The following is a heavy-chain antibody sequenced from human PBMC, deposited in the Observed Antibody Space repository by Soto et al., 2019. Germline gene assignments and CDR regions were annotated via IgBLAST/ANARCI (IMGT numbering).Heavy chain of an antibody. CDR1: GFTFSSYG. CDR2: IWHDGSNK. Sequence: GGSLRLSCAASGFTFSSYGMHWVRQAPGKGLEWVAVIWHDGSNKNYVDSVKGRFTISRANSKNTLYLQMNSLRAEDTAVYYCARDYDMTTVDCYYNMAVWGQGTTVTVS. V-gene: IGHV3-33*01. D-gene: IGHD4-17*01. CDR3: ARDYDMTTVDCYYNMAV. J-gene: IGHJ6*02.